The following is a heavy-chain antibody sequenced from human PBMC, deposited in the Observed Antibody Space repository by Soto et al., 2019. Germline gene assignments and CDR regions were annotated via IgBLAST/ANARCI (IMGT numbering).Heavy chain of an antibody. V-gene: IGHV1-2*04. CDR1: GYTFTGYY. CDR3: ARGPLYCSSTSCPFDY. D-gene: IGHD2-2*01. CDR2: INPNSGGT. Sequence: GASVKVSCKASGYTFTGYYMHWVRQAPGQGLEWMGWINPNSGGTNYAQKFQGWVTMTRDTSISTAYMELSRLRSDDTAVYYCARGPLYCSSTSCPFDYWGQGTLVTVSS. J-gene: IGHJ4*02.